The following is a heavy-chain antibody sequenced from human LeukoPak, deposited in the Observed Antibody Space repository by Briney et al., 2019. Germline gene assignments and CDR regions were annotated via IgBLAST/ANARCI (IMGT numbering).Heavy chain of an antibody. J-gene: IGHJ5*02. CDR3: ARDWMYYYDSSGYNWFDP. D-gene: IGHD3-22*01. Sequence: PGGSLRLSCAASGFTFSDYYMSWIRQAPGKGLEWVSYISSSGSTIYYADSVKGRFTISRDNAKNSLYLQTNSLRAEDTAVYYCARDWMYYYDSSGYNWFDPWGQGTLVTVSS. CDR1: GFTFSDYY. V-gene: IGHV3-11*01. CDR2: ISSSGSTI.